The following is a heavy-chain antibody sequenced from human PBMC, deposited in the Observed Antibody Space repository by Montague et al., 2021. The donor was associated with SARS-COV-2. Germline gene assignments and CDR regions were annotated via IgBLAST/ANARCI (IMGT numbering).Heavy chain of an antibody. CDR2: ISESGSP. D-gene: IGHD3-16*01. J-gene: IGHJ4*02. Sequence: SETLSLTCTVSGGSISRYYWSWIRQSPGQGLEWIAYISESGSPNYNPSLSSRVTVSVDTSKSQFSLKLTSVTAADTALYYCARHRIYLGGSWWGEGTLVTVSS. CDR1: GGSISRYY. V-gene: IGHV4-59*08. CDR3: ARHRIYLGGSW.